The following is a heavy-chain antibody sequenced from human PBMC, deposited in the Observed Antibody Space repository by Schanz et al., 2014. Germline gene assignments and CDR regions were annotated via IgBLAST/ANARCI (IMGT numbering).Heavy chain of an antibody. D-gene: IGHD3-22*01. CDR1: GFTFSNYC. CDR2: ISGGGGRYR. Sequence: VQLEESGGGVVQPGGSLRLSCAASGFTFSNYCMSWVRQAPGKGMAWVSTISGGGGRYRPYADSVKGRFTISRDNAKTSLYLQMNSLRAEDTAVYCCARDTGGYYPFEYWGQGSLVTVSS. CDR3: ARDTGGYYPFEY. V-gene: IGHV3-21*02. J-gene: IGHJ4*02.